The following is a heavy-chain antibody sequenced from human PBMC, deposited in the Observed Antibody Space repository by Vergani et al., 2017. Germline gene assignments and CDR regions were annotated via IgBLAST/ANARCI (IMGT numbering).Heavy chain of an antibody. CDR1: GFGFKNFA. Sequence: QVSLVESGGGVFQTGRSLTLTCSASGFGFKNFAMHWVRQALGKGLEWVATISKDGTHDYYEPSVRGRFAVSRDNFKNTRYLQMDRLTTDDTAVYICARDWTYIFVSSSDYSHLLYYWGQGILVTVSS. CDR2: ISKDGTHD. V-gene: IGHV3-30*03. J-gene: IGHJ4*02. D-gene: IGHD3-22*01. CDR3: ARDWTYIFVSSSDYSHLLYY.